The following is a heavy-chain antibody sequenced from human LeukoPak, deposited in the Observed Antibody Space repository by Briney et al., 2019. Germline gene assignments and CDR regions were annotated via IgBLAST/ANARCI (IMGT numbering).Heavy chain of an antibody. CDR3: ARYVPVRTGTTRASFDY. V-gene: IGHV4-59*12. D-gene: IGHD1-1*01. Sequence: SETLSLTCTVSGGSISNYYWSWIRQSPVKGLEWIGFIYYSGSTNYNPSLKSRVSMSIDTSKSQFSLNLRSVTAADTAVYYCARYVPVRTGTTRASFDYWGQGTLVTVSS. CDR1: GGSISNYY. J-gene: IGHJ4*02. CDR2: IYYSGST.